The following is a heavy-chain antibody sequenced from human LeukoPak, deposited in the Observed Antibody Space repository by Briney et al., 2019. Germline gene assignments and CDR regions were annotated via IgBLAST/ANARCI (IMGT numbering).Heavy chain of an antibody. CDR3: ARDGIEYGSGNFYSIGIDV. CDR1: GYSFTSYY. Sequence: ASVKVSCKASGYSFTSYYMHWVRQAPGQGLEWMGISNPSGGSTSYAQKFQGRVTMTRDTSTSTAYMELSSLRSDDTAVYYCARDGIEYGSGNFYSIGIDVWGQGTTVTVSS. CDR2: SNPSGGST. D-gene: IGHD3-10*01. J-gene: IGHJ6*02. V-gene: IGHV1-46*01.